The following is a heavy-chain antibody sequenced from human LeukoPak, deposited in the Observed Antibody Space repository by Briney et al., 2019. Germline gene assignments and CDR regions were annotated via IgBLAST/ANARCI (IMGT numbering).Heavy chain of an antibody. Sequence: SVKVSCKASGGTFSSHAISWVRQAPGQGLEWVGGLIPVFGTTNYAEKFQGRVTITTDESTRTSYMELRSLKSDDTAVYYCARGKSDYDYGLDHWGQGILVIVSS. V-gene: IGHV1-69*05. J-gene: IGHJ4*02. CDR3: ARGKSDYDYGLDH. CDR1: GGTFSSHA. D-gene: IGHD5-12*01. CDR2: LIPVFGTT.